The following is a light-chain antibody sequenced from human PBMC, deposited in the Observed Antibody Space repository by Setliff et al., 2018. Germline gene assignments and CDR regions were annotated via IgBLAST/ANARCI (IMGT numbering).Light chain of an antibody. CDR3: VTWDANLSAYV. Sequence: VLTQPPSASGTPAQRVTISCSGSSSNIGSNTVNWYQQLPGTAPKLLIYSNNQRPSGVPDRFSGSKSGTSASLAISGLQSEDEADYYCVTWDANLSAYVFGTGTKVTVL. CDR1: SSNIGSNT. V-gene: IGLV1-44*01. CDR2: SNN. J-gene: IGLJ1*01.